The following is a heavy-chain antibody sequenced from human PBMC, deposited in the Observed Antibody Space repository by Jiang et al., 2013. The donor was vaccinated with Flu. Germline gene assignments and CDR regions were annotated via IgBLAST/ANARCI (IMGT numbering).Heavy chain of an antibody. D-gene: IGHD5-18*01. CDR2: IIPIFGTA. CDR1: GGTFSSYA. V-gene: IGHV1-69*06. CDR3: ASPAPRGTGMAGFDY. J-gene: IGHJ4*02. Sequence: GAEVKKPGSSVKVSCKASGGTFSSYAISWVRQAPGQGLEWMGGIIPIFGTANYAQKFQGRVTITADKSTNTAYMELSSLRSEDTAVYYCASPAPRGTGMAGFDYWGQGTLVTVSS.